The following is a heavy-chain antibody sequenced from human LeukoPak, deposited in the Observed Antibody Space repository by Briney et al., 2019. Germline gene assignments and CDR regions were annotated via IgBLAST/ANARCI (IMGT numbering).Heavy chain of an antibody. CDR3: ARGVVSFFLKRWGRFDI. CDR1: GGTFSSYA. J-gene: IGHJ3*02. D-gene: IGHD3-3*01. Sequence: SVKVSCKASGGTFSSYAISWVRQAPGQGLEWMGGIIPIFGTANYAQKFQGRVTITTDESTSTAYMELSSLRSEDTAVYYCARGVVSFFLKRWGRFDIWGQGTMVTVSS. CDR2: IIPIFGTA. V-gene: IGHV1-69*05.